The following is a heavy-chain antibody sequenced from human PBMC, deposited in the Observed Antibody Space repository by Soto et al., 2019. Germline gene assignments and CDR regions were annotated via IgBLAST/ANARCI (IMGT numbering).Heavy chain of an antibody. V-gene: IGHV1-18*04. CDR1: GYIFTSYY. D-gene: IGHD3-10*01. J-gene: IGHJ5*02. Sequence: ASVKVSCKASGYIFTSYYLHWVRQAPGHGLEWMGWINTYNGNTMYAQKLQGRVTMTTDTSTSTAYMELRSLRSDDTAVYYCARGVGSGTYYNQYHWFDPWGQGTLVTVSS. CDR2: INTYNGNT. CDR3: ARGVGSGTYYNQYHWFDP.